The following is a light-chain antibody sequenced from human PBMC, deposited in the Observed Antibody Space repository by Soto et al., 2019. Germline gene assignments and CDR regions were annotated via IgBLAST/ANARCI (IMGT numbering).Light chain of an antibody. CDR2: KAS. CDR3: QQYNSYALYT. V-gene: IGKV1-5*03. CDR1: QSISSW. J-gene: IGKJ2*01. Sequence: DIQMTQSPSTLSASVGDRVTITCRASQSISSWLAWYQQKPGKAPKLLIYKASSLESGVPSRFRGSGSGKEFTLTLSRLQPDEFATYYRQQYNSYALYTFGQGTKLEIK.